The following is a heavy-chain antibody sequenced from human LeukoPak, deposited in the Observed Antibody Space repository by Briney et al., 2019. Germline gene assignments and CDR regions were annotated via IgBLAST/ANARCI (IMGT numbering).Heavy chain of an antibody. V-gene: IGHV1-18*01. J-gene: IGHJ4*02. Sequence: GASVKVSCKSSGYTFTSYGISWVRQAPGQGLEWMGWISAYNGNTNYAQKLQGRVTMTTDTSTSTAYMELRSLRSDDTAVYYCARDLPNTAMVISDYWGQGTLVTVSS. CDR3: ARDLPNTAMVISDY. D-gene: IGHD5-18*01. CDR1: GYTFTSYG. CDR2: ISAYNGNT.